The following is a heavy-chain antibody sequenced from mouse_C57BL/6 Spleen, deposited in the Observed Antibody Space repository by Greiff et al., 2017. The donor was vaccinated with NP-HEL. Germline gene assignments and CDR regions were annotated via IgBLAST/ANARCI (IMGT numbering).Heavy chain of an antibody. V-gene: IGHV5-17*01. D-gene: IGHD2-3*01. Sequence: DVMLVESGGGLVKPGGSLKLSCAASGFTFSDYGMHWVRQAPEKGLEWVAYISSGSSTIYYADTVQGRFTISRDNAKNTLFLQMTSLRSEDTAMYYCARGYDGFAAWFAYWGQGTLVTVSA. CDR2: ISSGSSTI. J-gene: IGHJ3*01. CDR1: GFTFSDYG. CDR3: ARGYDGFAAWFAY.